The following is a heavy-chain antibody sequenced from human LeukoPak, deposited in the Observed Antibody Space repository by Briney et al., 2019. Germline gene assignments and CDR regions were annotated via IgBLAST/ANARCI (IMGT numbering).Heavy chain of an antibody. Sequence: SETLSLTCTVSGGSISSSRYYWGWIRQPPGKGLEWIGSIYYSGSTYYNPSLKSRVTISVDTSKNQFSLKLSSVTAADTAVFYCARENSGSYREFDYWGQGTMVTVSS. J-gene: IGHJ3*01. CDR1: GGSISSSRYY. CDR2: IYYSGST. D-gene: IGHD1-26*01. CDR3: ARENSGSYREFDY. V-gene: IGHV4-39*07.